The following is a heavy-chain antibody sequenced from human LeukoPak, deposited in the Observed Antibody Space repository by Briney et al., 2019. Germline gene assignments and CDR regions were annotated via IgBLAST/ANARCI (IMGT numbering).Heavy chain of an antibody. CDR2: ISSSSSTI. V-gene: IGHV3-48*01. D-gene: IGHD3-9*01. CDR3: ASLLLTGYHPFDY. CDR1: GFTFSSYS. J-gene: IGHJ4*02. Sequence: GGSLRLSCAASGFTFSSYSMNWVRQAPGKGLGWVSYISSSSSTIYYADSVKGRFTISRDNAKNSLYLQMNSLRAEDTAVYYCASLLLTGYHPFDYWGQGTLVTVSS.